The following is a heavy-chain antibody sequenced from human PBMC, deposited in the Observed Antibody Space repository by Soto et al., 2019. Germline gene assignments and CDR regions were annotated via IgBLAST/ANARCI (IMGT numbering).Heavy chain of an antibody. CDR2: IIPIFGTA. J-gene: IGHJ2*01. D-gene: IGHD3-3*01. CDR3: ARGPYYDFWSGYPLYWYFDL. CDR1: GGTFSSYA. V-gene: IGHV1-69*06. Sequence: QVQLVQSGAEVKKPGSSVKVSCKASGGTFSSYAISWVRQAPGQGLEWMGGIIPIFGTANYAQKFQGRVTITADKSTSTAYMELSSLRSEDTAVYYCARGPYYDFWSGYPLYWYFDLWGRGTLVTVSS.